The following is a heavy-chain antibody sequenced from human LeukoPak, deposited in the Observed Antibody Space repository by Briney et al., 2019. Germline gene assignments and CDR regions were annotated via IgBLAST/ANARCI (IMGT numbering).Heavy chain of an antibody. CDR2: IYYSGST. V-gene: IGHV4-59*01. J-gene: IGHJ5*02. CDR1: GGSISSYY. D-gene: IGHD5-18*01. CDR3: ERAGYSYGNWFDP. Sequence: SETLSLTCTVSGGSISSYYWSWIRQPPGKGLEWIGYIYYSGSTNYNPSLKSRVTISVDTSKNQFSLKLSSVTAADTAVYYCERAGYSYGNWFDPWGQGTLVTVSS.